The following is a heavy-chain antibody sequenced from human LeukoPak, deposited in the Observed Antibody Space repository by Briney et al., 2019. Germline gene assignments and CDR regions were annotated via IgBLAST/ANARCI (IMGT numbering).Heavy chain of an antibody. V-gene: IGHV3-21*01. CDR3: ARGQVGATAFDY. CDR1: GFTFSTSS. J-gene: IGHJ4*02. Sequence: PGGSLRLSCAASGFTFSTSSMNWVRQAPGKGLEWVSSISPSGNYIYYADSMKGRFTISRDNAKNSVSLQMNSLRAEDTAVYYCARGQVGATAFDYWGQGTLVTVSS. CDR2: ISPSGNYI. D-gene: IGHD1-26*01.